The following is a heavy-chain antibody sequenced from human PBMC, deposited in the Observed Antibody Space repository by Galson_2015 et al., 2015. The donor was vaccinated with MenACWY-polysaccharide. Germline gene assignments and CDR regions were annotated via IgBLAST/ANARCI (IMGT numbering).Heavy chain of an antibody. CDR2: MTSRSSYI. Sequence: SLRLSCAASGFQFDTHTMNWVRQAPGMGLEWISSMTSRSSYIYYADSVKDRFTISRDNAKSSLFLQMKNLGVEDTGFYYCVRVRLGTFNRGTFDAWGQGTLIIVSS. V-gene: IGHV3-21*01. D-gene: IGHD1-26*01. CDR3: VRVRLGTFNRGTFDA. J-gene: IGHJ4*02. CDR1: GFQFDTHT.